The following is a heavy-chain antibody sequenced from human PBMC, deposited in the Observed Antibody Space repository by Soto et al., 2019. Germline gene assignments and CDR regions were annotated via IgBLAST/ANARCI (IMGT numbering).Heavy chain of an antibody. V-gene: IGHV4-31*11. D-gene: IGHD3-9*01. CDR3: ARFDPGPYYFDF. CDR2: IHDSGST. Sequence: SETLSLTCAVSGGFISTGGYYWNWIRQHPGEGLEWIGYIHDSGSTYDNPSLRGRVTMSLDTSNNQFSLKLSSVTAADTAIYYCARFDPGPYYFDFWGRGTLVTVYS. CDR1: GGFISTGGYY. J-gene: IGHJ4*02.